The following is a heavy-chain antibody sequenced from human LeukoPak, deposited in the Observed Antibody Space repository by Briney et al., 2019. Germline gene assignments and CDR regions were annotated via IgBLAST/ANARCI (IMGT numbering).Heavy chain of an antibody. CDR3: AREHSSGQIDY. J-gene: IGHJ4*02. V-gene: IGHV4-59*01. D-gene: IGHD6-19*01. Sequence: PSGTLSLTCTVSGGSISSYYWSWIRQPPGKGLEWIGYIYYSGSTNYNPSLKSRVTISVDTSKNQFSLKLSSVTAADTAVYYCAREHSSGQIDYWGQGTLVTVSS. CDR2: IYYSGST. CDR1: GGSISSYY.